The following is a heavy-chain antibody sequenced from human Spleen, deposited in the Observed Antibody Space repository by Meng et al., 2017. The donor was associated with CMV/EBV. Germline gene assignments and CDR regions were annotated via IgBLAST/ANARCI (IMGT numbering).Heavy chain of an antibody. CDR2: IFPMFGTA. J-gene: IGHJ5*02. CDR3: TRNSGTYLGAFDP. Sequence: AEVKKAGSSVKVACKVSAGTFSNYPFSGVRQAPGQGLEWMGGIFPMFGTADYAQKFQDRVTITADESTSTVYMELSSLTSDDTAVYYCTRNSGTYLGAFDPWGQGTLVTVSS. V-gene: IGHV1-69*01. CDR1: AGTFSNYP. D-gene: IGHD1-26*01.